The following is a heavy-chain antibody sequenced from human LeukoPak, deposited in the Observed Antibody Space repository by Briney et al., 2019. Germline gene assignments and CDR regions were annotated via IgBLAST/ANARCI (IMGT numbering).Heavy chain of an antibody. D-gene: IGHD1-14*01. Sequence: GGSLRLSCAASGFTFSSYGMHWVRQAPGKGLEWVAVIWYDGSNTYYADSVKGRFTISRDNSKNTLYLQMNSLRAEDTAVYYCAKGQGATGDFDYWGQGTLVTVSS. CDR2: IWYDGSNT. CDR3: AKGQGATGDFDY. J-gene: IGHJ4*02. CDR1: GFTFSSYG. V-gene: IGHV3-30*02.